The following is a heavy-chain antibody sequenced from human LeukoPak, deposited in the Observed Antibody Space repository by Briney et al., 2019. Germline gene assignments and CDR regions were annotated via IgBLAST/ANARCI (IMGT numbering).Heavy chain of an antibody. J-gene: IGHJ2*01. CDR1: EFTFSHYW. D-gene: IGHD7-27*01. Sequence: PGGSLRLSCEASEFTFSHYWMSWVRQAPGKGLEWVAYIKQDGSEKHYVDSVKGRFTISRDNAKNSLFLQLNSLRAEDTAVYFCARNDWGLGSFWYFTRWGRGTLVTVSS. CDR2: IKQDGSEK. V-gene: IGHV3-7*01. CDR3: ARNDWGLGSFWYFTR.